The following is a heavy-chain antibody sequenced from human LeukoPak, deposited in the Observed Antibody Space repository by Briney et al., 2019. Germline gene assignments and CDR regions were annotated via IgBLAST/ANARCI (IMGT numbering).Heavy chain of an antibody. Sequence: SETLSLTCTVSGGSISSYYWSWIRQPPGKGLEGIGYIYYSWSTNYNPSLKSRVTISVDKSKNQFSLKLSSVTAADTAVYYCARDLGSLNYDYWGQGTLVTVSS. D-gene: IGHD3-10*01. CDR3: ARDLGSLNYDY. CDR2: IYYSWST. J-gene: IGHJ4*02. V-gene: IGHV4-59*01. CDR1: GGSISSYY.